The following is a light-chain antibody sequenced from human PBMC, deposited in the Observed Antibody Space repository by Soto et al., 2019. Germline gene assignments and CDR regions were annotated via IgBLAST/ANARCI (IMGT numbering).Light chain of an antibody. Sequence: QSALTQPRSVSGSPGQSVTISCTGTSSDVVRYNYVSWYQHHPGKAPKLIIYHVNKRPSGVSNRFSGSKSGNTASLTISGLQAEDEADYYCCSYAGIFVFGAGTKLTVL. J-gene: IGLJ2*01. CDR2: HVN. CDR1: SSDVVRYNY. V-gene: IGLV2-11*02. CDR3: CSYAGIFV.